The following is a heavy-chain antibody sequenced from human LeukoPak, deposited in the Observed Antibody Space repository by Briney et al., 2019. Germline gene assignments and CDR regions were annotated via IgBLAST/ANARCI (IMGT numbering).Heavy chain of an antibody. V-gene: IGHV3-48*01. Sequence: PGGSLRLSCAASGFTFSSYSMNWVRRAPGKGLEWVSYISSSSSTIYYADSVKGRFTISRDNAKNSLYLQMNSLRAEDTAVYYCARGPTEYYGSPFDYWGQGTLVTVSS. CDR1: GFTFSSYS. CDR3: ARGPTEYYGSPFDY. CDR2: ISSSSSTI. J-gene: IGHJ4*02. D-gene: IGHD3-10*01.